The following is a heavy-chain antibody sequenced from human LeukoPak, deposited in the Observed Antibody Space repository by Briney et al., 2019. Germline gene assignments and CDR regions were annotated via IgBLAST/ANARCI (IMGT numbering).Heavy chain of an antibody. CDR1: GFTFDDYA. V-gene: IGHV3-43D*04. CDR3: AKDYCSSTSCYFDY. J-gene: IGHJ4*02. CDR2: ISWDGGST. D-gene: IGHD2-2*01. Sequence: GGFLRLSCAASGFTFDDYAMHWVRQAPGKGLEWVSLISWDGGSTYYADSVKGRFTISRDNSKNSLYLQMNSLRAEDTALCYCAKDYCSSTSCYFDYWGQGTLVTVSS.